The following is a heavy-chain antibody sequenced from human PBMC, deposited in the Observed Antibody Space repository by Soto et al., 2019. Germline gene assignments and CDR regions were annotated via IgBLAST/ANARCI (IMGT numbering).Heavy chain of an antibody. CDR1: GYTFTSYG. CDR2: ISAYNGNT. Sequence: ASVKVCCKASGYTFTSYGISWVRQAPGQGLEWMGWISAYNGNTNYAQKLQGRVTMTIDTSTSTAYMELRSLRSDDTAVYYCARAPVVVAAEANWFDPWGQGTLVTVSS. V-gene: IGHV1-18*01. CDR3: ARAPVVVAAEANWFDP. J-gene: IGHJ5*02. D-gene: IGHD2-15*01.